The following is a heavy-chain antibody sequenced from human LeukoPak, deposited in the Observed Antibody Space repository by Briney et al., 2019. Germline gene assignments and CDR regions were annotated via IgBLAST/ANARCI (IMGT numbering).Heavy chain of an antibody. V-gene: IGHV1-18*01. J-gene: IGHJ4*02. CDR2: ISAYNGNT. D-gene: IGHD2-8*02. CDR1: GYTFTSYG. CDR3: ARVWGCTGGVCYLYSSGWYYFDY. Sequence: ASVKVSCKASGYTFTSYGISWVRQAPGQGLEWMGWISAYNGNTNYAQKLQGRVTMTTDTSTSTAYMELRSLRSDDTAVYYCARVWGCTGGVCYLYSSGWYYFDYWGQGTLVTVSS.